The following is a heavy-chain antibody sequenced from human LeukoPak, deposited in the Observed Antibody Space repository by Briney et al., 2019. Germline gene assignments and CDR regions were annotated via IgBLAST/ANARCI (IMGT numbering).Heavy chain of an antibody. CDR3: ATATRYCSSTSCHLLRWFNP. D-gene: IGHD2-2*01. Sequence: ASVTVSCKVSGYTLTELSMHWVRQAPGKGLEWMGGFDPEDGETIYAQKFQGRVTMTEDTSTDTAYMELSSLRSEDTAVYYCATATRYCSSTSCHLLRWFNPWGQGTLVTVSS. CDR1: GYTLTELS. V-gene: IGHV1-24*01. CDR2: FDPEDGET. J-gene: IGHJ5*02.